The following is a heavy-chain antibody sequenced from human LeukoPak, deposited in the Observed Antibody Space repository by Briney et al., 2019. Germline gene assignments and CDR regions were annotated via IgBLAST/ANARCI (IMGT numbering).Heavy chain of an antibody. Sequence: GESLKISCKGSGYSFTSYWIGWVRQMPGKGLEWMGIICPGDSDTRYSPSFQGQVTISADKSISTAYLQWSSLKASDTAMYYCARHGVYYDSSGYYFFDYWGQGTLVTVSS. V-gene: IGHV5-51*01. J-gene: IGHJ4*02. CDR1: GYSFTSYW. D-gene: IGHD3-22*01. CDR2: ICPGDSDT. CDR3: ARHGVYYDSSGYYFFDY.